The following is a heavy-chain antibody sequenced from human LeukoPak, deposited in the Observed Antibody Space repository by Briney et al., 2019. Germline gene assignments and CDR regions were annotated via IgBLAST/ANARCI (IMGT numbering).Heavy chain of an antibody. Sequence: SETLSLTCTVSGGSISSSSYYWGWIRQPPGKGLEWIGSIYYSGSTYYNPSLKSRVTISVDTSKNQFSLKLSSVTAADTAVYYCAREERESLIFDYWGHGTLVTVSS. V-gene: IGHV4-39*02. D-gene: IGHD3-10*01. CDR1: GGSISSSSYY. CDR3: AREERESLIFDY. CDR2: IYYSGST. J-gene: IGHJ4*01.